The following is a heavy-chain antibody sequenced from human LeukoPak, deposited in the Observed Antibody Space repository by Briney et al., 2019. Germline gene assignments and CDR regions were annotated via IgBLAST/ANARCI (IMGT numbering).Heavy chain of an antibody. CDR2: IYTSGST. V-gene: IGHV4-4*09. Sequence: SETLSLTCTVSGGSISSYYWSWIRQPPGKGLEWIGYIYTSGSTNYNPSLKSRVTISVDTSKNQFSLKLSSVTAADTAVYYCARYFAHGGPYGMDVWGQGTTVTVSS. D-gene: IGHD3-9*01. CDR1: GGSISSYY. CDR3: ARYFAHGGPYGMDV. J-gene: IGHJ6*02.